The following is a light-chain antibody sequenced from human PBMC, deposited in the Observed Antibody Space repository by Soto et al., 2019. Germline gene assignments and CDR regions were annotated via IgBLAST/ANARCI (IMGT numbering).Light chain of an antibody. CDR3: QQYYSIPFT. Sequence: DFVMTQAPDSLAVSLGERATINCKSSQSVLYNSNNKNHLGWFQQKPGHPPKLLNYGASFRPSGVPDRFSGSGSGTDFTLTISSLQAEDVAVYYCQQYYSIPFTFGQGTRLEIK. CDR1: QSVLYNSNNKNH. J-gene: IGKJ5*01. CDR2: GAS. V-gene: IGKV4-1*01.